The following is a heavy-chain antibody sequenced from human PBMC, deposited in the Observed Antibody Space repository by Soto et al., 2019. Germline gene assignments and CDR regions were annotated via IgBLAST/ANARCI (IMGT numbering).Heavy chain of an antibody. Sequence: SETLSLTCAVSGGSISSGGYSWSWIRQPPGKGLEWIGYIYHSGSTYYNPSLKSRVTISVDRSKNQFSLMLFSVTAADTAVYYCARIPGPWGQGTPVTVSS. CDR1: GGSISSGGYS. J-gene: IGHJ5*02. CDR3: ARIPGP. CDR2: IYHSGST. V-gene: IGHV4-30-2*01. D-gene: IGHD2-21*01.